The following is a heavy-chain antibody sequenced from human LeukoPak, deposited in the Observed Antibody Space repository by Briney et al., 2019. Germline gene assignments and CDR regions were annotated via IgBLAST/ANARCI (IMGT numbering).Heavy chain of an antibody. J-gene: IGHJ3*02. CDR1: GDSVSINSAA. Sequence: SQTLSLTCAISGDSVSINSAAWEWSRQSPSRGLEWLGRTYYRSKVCNEYAVTVNSRIRNHSDPSMNQVSLPQNSGTPEDTAVYYCARLSSDSSDPYAFDIWGQGTMVTVSS. V-gene: IGHV6-1*01. D-gene: IGHD3-22*01. CDR3: ARLSSDSSDPYAFDI. CDR2: TYYRSKVCN.